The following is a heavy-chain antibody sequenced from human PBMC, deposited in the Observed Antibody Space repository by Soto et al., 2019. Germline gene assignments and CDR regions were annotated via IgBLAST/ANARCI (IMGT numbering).Heavy chain of an antibody. J-gene: IGHJ4*02. CDR1: GGSISSYY. V-gene: IGHV4-59*01. CDR2: IYYSGST. Sequence: SETLSLTCTVSGGSISSYYWSWIRQPPGKGLEWIGYIYYSGSTNYNPSLKSRVTISVDTSKNQFSLKLSSVTAADTAVYSCARVRRDGYKNYFDYWGQGTLVTVSS. CDR3: ARVRRDGYKNYFDY. D-gene: IGHD5-12*01.